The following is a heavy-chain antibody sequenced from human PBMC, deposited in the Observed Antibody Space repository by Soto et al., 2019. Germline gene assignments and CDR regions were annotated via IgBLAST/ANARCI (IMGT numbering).Heavy chain of an antibody. D-gene: IGHD4-17*01. J-gene: IGHJ4*02. CDR1: GGSISSYY. V-gene: IGHV4-59*01. Sequence: SETLSLTCTVSGGSISSYYWSWIRQPPGKGLEWIGYIYYSGSTNYNPSLKSRVTISVDTSKNQFSLKLSSVTAADTAVYYCARDLGSYGDYDYWGQGTLVTVSS. CDR2: IYYSGST. CDR3: ARDLGSYGDYDY.